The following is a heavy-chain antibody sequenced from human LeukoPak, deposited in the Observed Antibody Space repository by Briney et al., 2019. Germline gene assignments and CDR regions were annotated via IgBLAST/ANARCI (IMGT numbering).Heavy chain of an antibody. D-gene: IGHD7-27*01. CDR1: GFTFSSYS. J-gene: IGHJ3*02. V-gene: IGHV3-21*01. CDR3: ARGIYLGIRGAFDI. CDR2: ISSSSSYI. Sequence: NPGGSLRLSCAASGFTFSSYSMNWVRQAPGKGLEWVSSISSSSSYIYYADSVKGRFTISRDNAKNSLYLQMNSLRAEDTAVYYCARGIYLGIRGAFDIWGQGTMVTVSS.